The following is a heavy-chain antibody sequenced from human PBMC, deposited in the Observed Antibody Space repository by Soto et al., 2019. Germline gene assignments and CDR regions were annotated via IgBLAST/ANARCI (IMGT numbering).Heavy chain of an antibody. J-gene: IGHJ2*01. Sequence: GASVKVSCKTSGYTFSNYGITWVRQAPGQGLEWMGGIIPIFGTANYAQKFQGRVTITADESTSTAYMELSSLRSEDTAVYYCARVVGYWSVNTVNWYFDFCGRGTLVTVSS. CDR1: GYTFSNYG. D-gene: IGHD2-15*01. V-gene: IGHV1-69*13. CDR2: IIPIFGTA. CDR3: ARVVGYWSVNTVNWYFDF.